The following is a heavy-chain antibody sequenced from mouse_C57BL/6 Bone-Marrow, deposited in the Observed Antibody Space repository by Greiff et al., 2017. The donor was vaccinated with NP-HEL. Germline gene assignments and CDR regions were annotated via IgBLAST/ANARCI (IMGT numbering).Heavy chain of an antibody. Sequence: EVQVVESGAELVRPGASVKLSCTASGFNIKDDYMHWVKQRPEQGLEWIGWIDPENGDTEYASKFQGKATITADTSSNTAYLQLSSLTSEDTAVYYCTRISGAMDYWGQGTSVTVSS. D-gene: IGHD3-1*01. CDR2: IDPENGDT. CDR1: GFNIKDDY. J-gene: IGHJ4*01. CDR3: TRISGAMDY. V-gene: IGHV14-4*01.